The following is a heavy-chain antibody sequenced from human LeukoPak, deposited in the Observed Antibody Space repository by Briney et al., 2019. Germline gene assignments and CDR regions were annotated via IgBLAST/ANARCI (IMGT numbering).Heavy chain of an antibody. J-gene: IGHJ3*02. D-gene: IGHD6-19*01. CDR3: AKLYSSGWGNAFDI. Sequence: GGSLRLSCAASGFTFSSYGMHWVRQAPGKGLEWVAFIRYDGSNKYYADSVKGRFTISRDNSKNTLYLQMNSLRAEDTAVYYCAKLYSSGWGNAFDIWGQGTMVTVSS. V-gene: IGHV3-30*02. CDR2: IRYDGSNK. CDR1: GFTFSSYG.